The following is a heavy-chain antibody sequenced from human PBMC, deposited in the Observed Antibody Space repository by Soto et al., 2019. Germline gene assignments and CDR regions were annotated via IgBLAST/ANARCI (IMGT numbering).Heavy chain of an antibody. V-gene: IGHV1-24*01. CDR1: KNTLPELT. CDR2: SAPEEGEP. Sequence: AAVKVSYKDPKNTLPELTIDWLRQAPGKGIEWMGRSAPEEGEPIYPQKFQGRVSMAEDPSTDTAYMELTSLRFEDTAVYFCAADRKIVGSIWAFDFWGQGTLVTVSS. CDR3: AADRKIVGSIWAFDF. D-gene: IGHD1-26*01. J-gene: IGHJ4*02.